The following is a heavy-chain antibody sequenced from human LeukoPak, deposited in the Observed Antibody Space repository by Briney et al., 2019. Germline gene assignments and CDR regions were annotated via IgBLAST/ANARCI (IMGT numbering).Heavy chain of an antibody. Sequence: GGSLTLSCAASGFTFSNYIMDWVRQAPGKGLEWVASIETTVIYVYHVDSVRGRFTISRDNAKNSLYLQMNSLRAEDTAVYYCAREGVGIKDLDYWGQGTLVTVSS. D-gene: IGHD1-26*01. J-gene: IGHJ4*02. V-gene: IGHV3-21*01. CDR1: GFTFSNYI. CDR3: AREGVGIKDLDY. CDR2: IETTVIYV.